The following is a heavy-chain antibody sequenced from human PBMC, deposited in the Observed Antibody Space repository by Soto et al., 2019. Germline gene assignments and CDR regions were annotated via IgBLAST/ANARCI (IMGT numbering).Heavy chain of an antibody. J-gene: IGHJ4*02. CDR3: AKDKSSSWYRVIDY. CDR1: GFTFSSYG. D-gene: IGHD6-13*01. Sequence: QVQLVESGGGVVQPGRSLRLSCAASGFTFSSYGMHWVRQAPGKGLEWVAVISYDGSNKYYADSVKGRFTISRDNSKNTLYLQMNSLRAEDTAAYYCAKDKSSSWYRVIDYWGQGTLVTVSS. V-gene: IGHV3-30*18. CDR2: ISYDGSNK.